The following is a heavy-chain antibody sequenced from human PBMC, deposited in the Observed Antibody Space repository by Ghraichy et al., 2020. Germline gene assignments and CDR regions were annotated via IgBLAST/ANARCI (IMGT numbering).Heavy chain of an antibody. CDR3: ARMSRVAAAGRLHYYYYGMDV. D-gene: IGHD6-13*01. CDR2: IYYSGST. Sequence: ETLSLTCTVSGGSISSYYWSWIRQPPGKGLEWIGYIYYSGSTNYNPSLKSRVTISVDTSKNQFSLKLSSVTAADTAVYYCARMSRVAAAGRLHYYYYGMDVWGQGTTVTVSS. CDR1: GGSISSYY. V-gene: IGHV4-59*01. J-gene: IGHJ6*02.